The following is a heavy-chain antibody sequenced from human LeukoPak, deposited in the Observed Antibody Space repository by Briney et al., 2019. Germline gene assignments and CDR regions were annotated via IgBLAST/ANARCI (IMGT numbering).Heavy chain of an antibody. V-gene: IGHV3-23*01. J-gene: IGHJ6*02. CDR3: AKRASVTNYYYGMDV. CDR2: ISGSGVSTYYADGST. Sequence: GGSLRLSCAASGFTFTSYGMNWVRQAPVKGLEWVSAISGSGVSTYYADGSTYYADSVKGRFSISRDNSKNTLYLQMHSLRAEDTAVYYCAKRASVTNYYYGMDVWGQGTTVTVSS. CDR1: GFTFTSYG.